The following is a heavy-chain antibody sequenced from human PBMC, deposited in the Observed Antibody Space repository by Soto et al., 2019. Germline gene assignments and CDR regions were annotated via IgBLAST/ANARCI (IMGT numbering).Heavy chain of an antibody. J-gene: IGHJ6*02. V-gene: IGHV3-33*01. CDR1: GFNFNNYG. CDR3: ARRQISPPTRGAASARGGMDV. CDR2: IWNDGNGY. D-gene: IGHD6-13*01. Sequence: QVQLVESGGGVVQPGRSLRLSCAASGFNFNNYGMHWVRQAPGKGLEWVAVIWNDGNGYYYANSVKARFTISRDNSKNTLFLQMSSLRADDTAVYYCARRQISPPTRGAASARGGMDVWGQGTTVTVSS.